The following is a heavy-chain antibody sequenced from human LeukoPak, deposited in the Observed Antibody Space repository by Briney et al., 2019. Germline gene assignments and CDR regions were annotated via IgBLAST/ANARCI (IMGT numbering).Heavy chain of an antibody. V-gene: IGHV4-34*01. CDR3: AGHRVLLWFGERWWFDP. CDR1: GGSFSGYY. Sequence: SETLSLTCAVYGGSFSGYYWSWIRQPPGKGLEWIGEINHSGSTNYNPSLKSRVTISVDTSKNQFSLKLSSVTAADTAVYYCAGHRVLLWFGERWWFDPWGQGTLVTVSS. CDR2: INHSGST. J-gene: IGHJ5*02. D-gene: IGHD3-10*01.